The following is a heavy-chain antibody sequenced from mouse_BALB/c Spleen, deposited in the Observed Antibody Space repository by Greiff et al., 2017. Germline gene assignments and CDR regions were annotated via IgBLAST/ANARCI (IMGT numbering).Heavy chain of an antibody. CDR3: ARGGFWYFDV. V-gene: IGHV5-6-5*01. Sequence: EVKLMESGGGLVKPGGSLKLSCAASGFTFSSYAMSWVRQTPEKRLEWVASISSGGSTYYPDSVKGRFTISRDNARNILYLQMSSLRSEDTAMYYCARGGFWYFDVWGAGTTVTVSS. CDR2: ISSGGST. CDR1: GFTFSSYA. J-gene: IGHJ1*01.